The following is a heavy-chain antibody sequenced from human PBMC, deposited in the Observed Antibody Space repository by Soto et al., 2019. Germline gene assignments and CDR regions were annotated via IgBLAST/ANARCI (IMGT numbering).Heavy chain of an antibody. V-gene: IGHV4-59*01. CDR3: AREVLVVATAPVNWFDP. D-gene: IGHD2-15*01. J-gene: IGHJ5*02. CDR1: GGSISSYY. CDR2: IYYSGST. Sequence: PSETLSLTCTVSGGSISSYYWSWIRQPPGKGLEWIGYIYYSGSTNYNPSLKSRVTISVDTSKNQFSLKLSSVTAADTAVYYCAREVLVVATAPVNWFDPWGKGPLVTVS.